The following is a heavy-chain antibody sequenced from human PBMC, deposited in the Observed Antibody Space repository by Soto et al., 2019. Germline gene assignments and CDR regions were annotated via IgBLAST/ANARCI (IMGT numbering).Heavy chain of an antibody. V-gene: IGHV2-5*02. CDR2: IYWDDSK. CDR3: AHAYGGRSLY. D-gene: IGHD1-26*01. CDR1: GFSLTTDRVG. J-gene: IGHJ4*02. Sequence: QITLKESGPPLVKPTQTLTLTCTFSGFSLTTDRVGVGWIRQPPGEALEWLAVIYWDDSKTYRPSLESRLTITTDTSKTQVALTMTNMASLDTATYYCAHAYGGRSLYWGQGTLLTVSS.